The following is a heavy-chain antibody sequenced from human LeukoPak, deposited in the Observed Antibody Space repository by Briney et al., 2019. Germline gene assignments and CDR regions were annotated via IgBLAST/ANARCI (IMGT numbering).Heavy chain of an antibody. D-gene: IGHD3-16*01. CDR3: AKFGIMITFGGVMPDY. CDR1: GFTFSSYA. V-gene: IGHV3-23*01. CDR2: ISGSGGST. J-gene: IGHJ4*02. Sequence: PGGSLRLSCAASGFTFSSYAMSWVRQAPGKGLEWVSAISGSGGSTYYADSVKGRFTISRDNSKNTLYLQMNSLRAEDTAVYYCAKFGIMITFGGVMPDYWGQGTLVTVSS.